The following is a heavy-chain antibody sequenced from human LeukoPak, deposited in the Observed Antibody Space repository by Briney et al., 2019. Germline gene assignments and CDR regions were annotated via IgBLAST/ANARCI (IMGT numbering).Heavy chain of an antibody. Sequence: GASVKLSCKASGYTFTSYYMHWVRPAPGQGLEWMGIIYPGDSDTRYSPSFQGQVTISADKSISTAYLQWSSLKASDTAIYYCARSIGGTYFDYWGQGALVTVSS. CDR3: ARSIGGTYFDY. CDR1: GYTFTSYY. D-gene: IGHD2-21*01. V-gene: IGHV5-51*01. CDR2: IYPGDSDT. J-gene: IGHJ4*02.